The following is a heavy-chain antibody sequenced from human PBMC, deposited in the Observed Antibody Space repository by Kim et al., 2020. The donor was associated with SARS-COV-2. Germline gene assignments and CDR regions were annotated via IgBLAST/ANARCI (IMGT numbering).Heavy chain of an antibody. CDR2: ISAYNGNT. CDR1: GYTFTSYG. D-gene: IGHD6-19*01. CDR3: ARHPYYSSGWYKNYYYMDV. J-gene: IGHJ6*03. V-gene: IGHV1-18*01. Sequence: ASVKVSCKASGYTFTSYGISWVRQAPGQGLEWMGWISAYNGNTHYAQKLQGRVTMTTDTSTSTAYMELRSLRSDDTAVYYCARHPYYSSGWYKNYYYMDVWGKGTTVTVSS.